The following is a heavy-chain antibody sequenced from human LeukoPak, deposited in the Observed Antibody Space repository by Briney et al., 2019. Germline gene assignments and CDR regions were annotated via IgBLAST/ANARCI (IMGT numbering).Heavy chain of an antibody. V-gene: IGHV3-30*18. D-gene: IGHD6-19*01. J-gene: IGHJ1*01. CDR2: ISYDGSNK. CDR3: AKDVSSGWHPEYFQH. CDR1: GFTFSSYG. Sequence: PGGSLRLSCAASGFTFSSYGMHWVRQAPGKGLEWVAVISYDGSNKYYADSVKGRFTISRDNSKNTLYLQMNSLRAEDTAVYYCAKDVSSGWHPEYFQHWGQGTLVTVSS.